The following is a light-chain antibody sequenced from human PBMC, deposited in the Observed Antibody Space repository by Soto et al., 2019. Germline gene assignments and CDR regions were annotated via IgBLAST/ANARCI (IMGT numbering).Light chain of an antibody. CDR1: SSDVGGYNY. Sequence: QSALTQPASVSGSPGQSITISCTGTSSDVGGYNYVSWYQQHPGKAPKLMIYDVSNRPSGVSNRFSGSKSGNTASLTISGLQAEDEADYYCSSYTNSRSLYIFGTGTKIT. CDR2: DVS. J-gene: IGLJ1*01. CDR3: SSYTNSRSLYI. V-gene: IGLV2-14*01.